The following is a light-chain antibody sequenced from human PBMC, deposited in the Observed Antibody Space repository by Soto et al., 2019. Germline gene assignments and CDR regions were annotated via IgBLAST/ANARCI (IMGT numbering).Light chain of an antibody. Sequence: QSALTQPASVSGSPGQSITISCTGSSGDIGDYKYVSWYKQHPGKAPKLMIYDVSNRPSGVSNRFSASKSGNTASLTISGLQAEDEADYYCSSYTSTNFVIFGGGTKVTVL. V-gene: IGLV2-14*01. CDR3: SSYTSTNFVI. J-gene: IGLJ2*01. CDR2: DVS. CDR1: SGDIGDYKY.